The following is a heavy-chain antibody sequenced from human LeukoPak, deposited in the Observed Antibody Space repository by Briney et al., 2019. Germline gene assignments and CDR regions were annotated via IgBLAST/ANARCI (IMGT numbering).Heavy chain of an antibody. CDR1: GFTFSDYY. V-gene: IGHV3-11*04. D-gene: IGHD4/OR15-4a*01. CDR2: ISSSGSTI. CDR3: ARVQPGMALTGDAFDI. Sequence: PGGSLSLSCAASGFTFSDYYMSWIRQAPGKGLEWVSYISSSGSTIYYADSVKGRFTISRDNAKNSLYLQMNSLRAEDTAVYYCARVQPGMALTGDAFDIWGQGTMVTVSS. J-gene: IGHJ3*02.